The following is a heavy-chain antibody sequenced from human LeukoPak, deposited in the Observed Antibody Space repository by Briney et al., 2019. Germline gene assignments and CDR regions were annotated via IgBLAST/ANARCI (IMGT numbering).Heavy chain of an antibody. V-gene: IGHV4-34*01. CDR1: GGSFSGYY. CDR2: INHSGST. Sequence: PSETLSLTCAVYGGSFSGYYWSWIRQPPGKGLEWIGEINHSGSTNYNPSLKSRVTISVDTSKNQFSLKLSSVTAADTAVYYCARNQDIEGPFDYWGQGTLVTVSS. J-gene: IGHJ4*02. D-gene: IGHD2-15*01. CDR3: ARNQDIEGPFDY.